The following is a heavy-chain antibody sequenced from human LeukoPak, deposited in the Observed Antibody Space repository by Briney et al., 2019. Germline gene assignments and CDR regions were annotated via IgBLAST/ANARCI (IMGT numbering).Heavy chain of an antibody. Sequence: GGSLRLSCAASGITFSSYAMSWVRQAPGKGLEWVSAISGSGGSTYYADSVKGRFTISRDNSKNTLYLQMNSLRAEDTAVYYCAKESPGSGYYYYYGMDVWGQGTTVTVSS. D-gene: IGHD2-15*01. J-gene: IGHJ6*02. CDR1: GITFSSYA. CDR2: ISGSGGST. CDR3: AKESPGSGYYYYYGMDV. V-gene: IGHV3-23*01.